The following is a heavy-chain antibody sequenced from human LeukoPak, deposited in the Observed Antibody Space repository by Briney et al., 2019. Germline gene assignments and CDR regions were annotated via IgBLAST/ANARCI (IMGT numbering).Heavy chain of an antibody. CDR1: GFSFDDNA. D-gene: IGHD3-22*01. V-gene: IGHV3-66*01. CDR3: ARCMSSGYFDNC. CDR2: IYSGGST. Sequence: PGGSLRLSCAASGFSFDDNAMYWVRQAPGKGLEWVSVIYSGGSTYYADSVKGRFTISRDSSKNTLYLQMNSLRAEDTAVYYCARCMSSGYFDNCWGQGTLATVSS. J-gene: IGHJ4*02.